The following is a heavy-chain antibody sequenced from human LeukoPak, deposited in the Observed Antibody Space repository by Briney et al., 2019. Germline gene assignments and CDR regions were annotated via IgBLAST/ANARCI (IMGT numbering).Heavy chain of an antibody. CDR1: GFTFSYFW. V-gene: IGHV3-7*04. J-gene: IGHJ4*02. CDR3: VWGHYLDY. Sequence: GGSLRLSCAASGFTFSYFWMTWVRQAPGQELGGVANIKNDGSKRYYADSVEGRFTISRDNAKNSLYLQVDGLRADDTAVYYCVWGHYLDYTGQGTLVTVSS. CDR2: IKNDGSKR.